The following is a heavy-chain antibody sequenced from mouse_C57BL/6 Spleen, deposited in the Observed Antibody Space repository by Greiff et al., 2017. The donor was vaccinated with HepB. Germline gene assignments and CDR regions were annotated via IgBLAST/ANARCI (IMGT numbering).Heavy chain of an antibody. CDR1: GYSITSGYY. CDR3: ARAITTVPFAY. CDR2: ISYDGSN. Sequence: DVQLQESGPGLVKPSQSLSLTCSVTGYSITSGYYWNWIRQFPGNKLEWMGYISYDGSNNYNPSLKNRISITRDTSKNQFFLTLNSVTTEDTATYYCARAITTVPFAYWGQGTLVTVSA. D-gene: IGHD1-1*01. V-gene: IGHV3-6*01. J-gene: IGHJ3*01.